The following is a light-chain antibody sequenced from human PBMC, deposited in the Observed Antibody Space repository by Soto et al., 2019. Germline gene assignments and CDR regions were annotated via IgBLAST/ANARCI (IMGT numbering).Light chain of an antibody. Sequence: QSVLTQPPSMSEAPGQRVTISCSGSRSNIGDNAVSWYRHLPGKAPKLLIYLDDLLPSGVSDRFSGSKSGTSASLAIRGLQSDDEADYYCVAWDDNLNGWVFGGGTKVTVL. J-gene: IGLJ3*02. CDR2: LDD. CDR3: VAWDDNLNGWV. CDR1: RSNIGDNA. V-gene: IGLV1-36*01.